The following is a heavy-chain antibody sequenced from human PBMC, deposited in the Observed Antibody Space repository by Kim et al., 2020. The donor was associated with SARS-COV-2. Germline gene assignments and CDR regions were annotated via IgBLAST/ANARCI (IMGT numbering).Heavy chain of an antibody. D-gene: IGHD2-15*01. V-gene: IGHV3-9*01. CDR1: GFTFDDYA. J-gene: IGHJ5*02. CDR3: AKDGSTGYCSGGSCYSWNWFDP. Sequence: GGSLRLSCAASGFTFDDYAMHWVRQAPGKGLEWVSGISWNSGSIGYADSVKGRFTISRDNAKNSLYLQMNSLRAEDTALYYCAKDGSTGYCSGGSCYSWNWFDPWGQGTLVTVSS. CDR2: ISWNSGSI.